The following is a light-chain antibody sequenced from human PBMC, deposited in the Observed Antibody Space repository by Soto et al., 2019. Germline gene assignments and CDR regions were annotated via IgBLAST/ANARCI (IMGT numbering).Light chain of an antibody. CDR2: DVS. J-gene: IGLJ1*01. V-gene: IGLV2-14*01. Sequence: QSALTQPASVSGSPGQSITISCTGTSSDVGGYNYVSWYQQHPGKAPKLMIYDVSNRPSGVSNRFSGSKSGNTASLTISGLQAEDEADYYCSSYTSSGSLGVFGTGTKLTV. CDR3: SSYTSSGSLGV. CDR1: SSDVGGYNY.